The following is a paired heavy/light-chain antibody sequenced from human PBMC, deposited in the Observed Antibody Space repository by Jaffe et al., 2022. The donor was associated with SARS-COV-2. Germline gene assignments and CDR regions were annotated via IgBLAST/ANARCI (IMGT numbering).Heavy chain of an antibody. Sequence: EVQLVESGGGLVQPGGSLRLSCAASGFTFSSYDMHWVRQATGKGLEWVSAIGTAGDTYYPGSVKGRFTISRENAKNSLYLQMNSLRAGDTAVYYCARESLRYCSGGSCYALGYMDVWGKGTTVTVSS. J-gene: IGHJ6*03. CDR3: ARESLRYCSGGSCYALGYMDV. V-gene: IGHV3-13*01. CDR1: GFTFSSYD. D-gene: IGHD2-15*01. CDR2: IGTAGDT.
Light chain of an antibody. V-gene: IGLV1-51*02. J-gene: IGLJ3*02. Sequence: QSVLTQPPSVSAAPGQKVTISCSGSSSNIGNNYVSWYQQLPGTAPKLLIYENNKRPSGIPDRFSGSKSGTSATLGITGLQTGDEADYYCGTWDSSLSPWVFGGGTKLTVL. CDR3: GTWDSSLSPWV. CDR2: ENN. CDR1: SSNIGNNY.